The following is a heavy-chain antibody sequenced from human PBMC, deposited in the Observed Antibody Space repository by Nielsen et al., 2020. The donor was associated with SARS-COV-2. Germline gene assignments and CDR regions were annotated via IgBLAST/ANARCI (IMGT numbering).Heavy chain of an antibody. Sequence: SQTLSLTCAVYGGSFSGYYWSWIRQPPGKGLEWIGYTYYSGSTNYNPSLKSRVTISVDTSKNQFSLKLSSVTAADTAVYYCARDRSDYYAFDIWGQGTMVTVSS. V-gene: IGHV4-59*01. CDR3: ARDRSDYYAFDI. D-gene: IGHD4-17*01. J-gene: IGHJ3*02. CDR2: TYYSGST. CDR1: GGSFSGYY.